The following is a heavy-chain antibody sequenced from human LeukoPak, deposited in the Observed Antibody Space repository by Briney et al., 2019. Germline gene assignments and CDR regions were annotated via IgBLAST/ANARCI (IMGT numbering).Heavy chain of an antibody. CDR3: VRATDV. V-gene: IGHV3-21*01. J-gene: IGHJ6*02. CDR2: ISGSSSYI. Sequence: GGSLRLSCAASGFTFSSYSMNWVRQAPGKGLEWVSSISGSSSYIYYADSVKGRFTISRDNAKNSLCLQMTSLRAEDTAIYYCVRATDVWGQGTTVTVSS. CDR1: GFTFSSYS.